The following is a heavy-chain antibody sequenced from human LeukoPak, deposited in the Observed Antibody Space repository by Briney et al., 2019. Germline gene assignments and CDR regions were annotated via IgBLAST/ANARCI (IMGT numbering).Heavy chain of an antibody. J-gene: IGHJ4*02. CDR1: GYTFTGYY. CDR2: INPNSGGT. Sequence: ASVTVPCKASGYTFTGYYMHWVRQAPGQGLEWMGWINPNSGGTNYAQKFQGRVTMTRDTSISTAYMELSRLRSDDTAVYYCARGPLLWFGELLSMSDFDYWGQRTLVTVSS. D-gene: IGHD3-10*01. V-gene: IGHV1-2*02. CDR3: ARGPLLWFGELLSMSDFDY.